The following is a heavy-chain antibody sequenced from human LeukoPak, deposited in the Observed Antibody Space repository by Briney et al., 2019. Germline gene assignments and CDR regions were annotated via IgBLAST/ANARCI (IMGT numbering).Heavy chain of an antibody. J-gene: IGHJ4*02. CDR1: GGSISSSTFY. CDR2: LYYSGST. V-gene: IGHV4-39*02. CDR3: ARESGYCSGGSCYDYFDY. D-gene: IGHD2-15*01. Sequence: SETLSLTCTVSGGSISSSTFYWGWIRQPPGKGLEWIGSLYYSGSTYYNPSLKSRVTISVDTSKNQFSLKLSSVTAADTAVYYCARESGYCSGGSCYDYFDYWGQGTLVTLSS.